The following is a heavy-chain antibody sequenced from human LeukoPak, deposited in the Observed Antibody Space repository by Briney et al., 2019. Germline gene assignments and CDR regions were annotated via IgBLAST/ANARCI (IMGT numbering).Heavy chain of an antibody. CDR1: GGSFSGYY. Sequence: TSETLSLTCAVYGGSFSGYYWSWIRQPPGKGLEWIGEINHSGSTNYNPSLKSRVTISVDTSKNQFSLKLSSVTAADTAVYYCARSKANGASFVDPWGQGTLVTVSS. V-gene: IGHV4-34*01. CDR3: ARSKANGASFVDP. CDR2: INHSGST. J-gene: IGHJ5*02. D-gene: IGHD2-8*01.